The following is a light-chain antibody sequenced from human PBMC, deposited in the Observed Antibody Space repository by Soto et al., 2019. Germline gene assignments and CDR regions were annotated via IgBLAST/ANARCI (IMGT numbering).Light chain of an antibody. CDR2: WAS. Sequence: DIVMTQSPDSLAVSLGERATINCKSSQSVLYTSNNKNYLAWYQQKPGQPPKLLIYWASTRESGVPDRFSGSGSGTDFTLTISSLQAEDVAVYYCQQYRSIPVTFGQGTKLEIK. CDR3: QQYRSIPVT. CDR1: QSVLYTSNNKNY. J-gene: IGKJ2*01. V-gene: IGKV4-1*01.